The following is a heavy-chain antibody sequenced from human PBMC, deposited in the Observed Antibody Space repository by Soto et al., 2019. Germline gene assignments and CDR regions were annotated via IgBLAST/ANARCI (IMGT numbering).Heavy chain of an antibody. Sequence: GGSLRLSCAASGFTFSNYWMHWVRQAPGKGLVWVSRINYDGSSISYADSVKGRFTISRDNAKNTLYLQMNSLRAEDTAVYYCAREGIAADADNWGQGTLVTVSS. CDR3: AREGIAADADN. V-gene: IGHV3-74*01. J-gene: IGHJ4*02. CDR2: INYDGSSI. CDR1: GFTFSNYW. D-gene: IGHD6-13*01.